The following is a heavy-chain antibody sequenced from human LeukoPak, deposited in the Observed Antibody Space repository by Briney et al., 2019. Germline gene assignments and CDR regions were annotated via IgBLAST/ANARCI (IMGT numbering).Heavy chain of an antibody. D-gene: IGHD6-13*01. Sequence: SETLSLTCSVSGDSISSYSWSWIRQPPGKGLEWIGYIHYSGSTTYNPSLKSRAIISIDPSKNQFSLKLNSVTAADTAVYYCARSYSSSWYGDFQHWGQGTLVTVSS. CDR3: ARSYSSSWYGDFQH. CDR2: IHYSGST. J-gene: IGHJ1*01. V-gene: IGHV4-59*01. CDR1: GDSISSYS.